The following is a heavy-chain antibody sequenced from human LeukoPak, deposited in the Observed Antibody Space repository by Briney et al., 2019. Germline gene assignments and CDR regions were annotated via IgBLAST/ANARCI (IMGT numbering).Heavy chain of an antibody. J-gene: IGHJ1*01. CDR2: IWSDGYNK. CDR1: GFNFSRYG. V-gene: IGHV3-33*01. D-gene: IGHD3-22*01. CDR3: ARDDESTGHYSCFQH. Sequence: GGSLRLSCAASGFNFSRYGMHWIRQAPVKGLEWVTVIWSDGYNKYYAESVKGRLTVSRDTSKNTLYLQMNSLRAEDTAVYYCARDDESTGHYSCFQHWGQGALVTVSS.